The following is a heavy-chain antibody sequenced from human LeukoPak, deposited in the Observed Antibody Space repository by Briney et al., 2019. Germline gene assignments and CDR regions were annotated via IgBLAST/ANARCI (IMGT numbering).Heavy chain of an antibody. Sequence: SETLSLTCAVYGGSFSGYYWSWIRQPPGKGLEWIGEINHSGSTNYNPSLKSRVTMSVDTSKNQFSLKLSSVTAADTAVYYCARLSSGWLYGMDVWGQGTTVTVSS. J-gene: IGHJ6*02. V-gene: IGHV4-34*01. CDR1: GGSFSGYY. D-gene: IGHD6-19*01. CDR3: ARLSSGWLYGMDV. CDR2: INHSGST.